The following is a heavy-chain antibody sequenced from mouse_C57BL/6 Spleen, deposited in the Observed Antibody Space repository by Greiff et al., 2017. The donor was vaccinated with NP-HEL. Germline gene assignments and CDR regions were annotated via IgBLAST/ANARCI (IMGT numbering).Heavy chain of an antibody. Sequence: VQLQQSGAELVRPGASVTLSCKASGYTFTDYEMHWVKQTPVHGLEWIGAIDPETGGTAYNQKFKGKAILTADKSSSTAYMELRSLTSEDSAVYYCTRKGDPHYFDYWGQGTTLTVSS. D-gene: IGHD3-3*01. J-gene: IGHJ2*01. CDR3: TRKGDPHYFDY. V-gene: IGHV1-15*01. CDR2: IDPETGGT. CDR1: GYTFTDYE.